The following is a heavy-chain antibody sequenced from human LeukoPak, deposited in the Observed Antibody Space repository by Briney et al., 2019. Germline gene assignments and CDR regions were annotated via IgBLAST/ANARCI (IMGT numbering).Heavy chain of an antibody. CDR3: ARDYYYGSGLRNYFDY. J-gene: IGHJ4*02. CDR2: IHAGRGDT. V-gene: IGHV1-2*02. Sequence: ASVKVSCKASGFTFTGHYIHWVRQAPGQGLEWMGWIHAGRGDTNYAQKFQGRFTMTRDTSINTLFMELSSLRSDDTAVYYCARDYYYGSGLRNYFDYWGQGTLVTVSS. CDR1: GFTFTGHY. D-gene: IGHD3-10*01.